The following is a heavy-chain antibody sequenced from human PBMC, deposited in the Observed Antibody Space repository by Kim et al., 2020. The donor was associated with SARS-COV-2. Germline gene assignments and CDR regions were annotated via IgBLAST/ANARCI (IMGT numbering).Heavy chain of an antibody. CDR3: AREVVVSPDALDI. D-gene: IGHD3-22*01. CDR2: ISGSGSSK. Sequence: GGSLRLSCAASGLTFRSYEMNWVRQAPGKGLEWVSSISGSGSSKYYADSVKGRFTISRDNAKDSLCLQMNGLRAEDTAVYYCAREVVVSPDALDIWGQGIIVSVSS. J-gene: IGHJ3*02. CDR1: GLTFRSYE. V-gene: IGHV3-48*03.